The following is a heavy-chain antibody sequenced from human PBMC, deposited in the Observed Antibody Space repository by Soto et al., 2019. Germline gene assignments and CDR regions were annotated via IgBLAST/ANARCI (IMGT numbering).Heavy chain of an antibody. J-gene: IGHJ6*02. Sequence: QVQLVQSETEVKKPGASVKVSCKASGYTFNRYNMHWVCQAPGQRLEGMGWINAGNGNTKYSQKFQGRITITRDTAASTASMELSSLRSADTAVYYCAREGGDGWGYHSYGMDVWGQGTTVTVSS. D-gene: IGHD3-16*01. CDR1: GYTFNRYN. CDR3: AREGGDGWGYHSYGMDV. V-gene: IGHV1-3*01. CDR2: INAGNGNT.